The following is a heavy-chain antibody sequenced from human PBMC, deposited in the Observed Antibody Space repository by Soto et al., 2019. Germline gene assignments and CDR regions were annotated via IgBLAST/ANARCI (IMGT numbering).Heavy chain of an antibody. D-gene: IGHD3-3*01. J-gene: IGHJ6*02. CDR2: ISAYNGNT. CDR3: ARDRGYDFWSGYFYYGMDV. Sequence: ASVKVSCKASGYTFTSYGISWVRQAPGQGLEWMGWISAYNGNTNNAQKLQGRVTMTTDTSTSTAYMELRSLRSDDTAVYYCARDRGYDFWSGYFYYGMDVWGQGTTVTVSS. CDR1: GYTFTSYG. V-gene: IGHV1-18*04.